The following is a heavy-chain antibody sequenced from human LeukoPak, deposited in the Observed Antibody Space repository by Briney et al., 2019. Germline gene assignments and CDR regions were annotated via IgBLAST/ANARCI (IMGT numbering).Heavy chain of an antibody. CDR3: AKDIQLST. V-gene: IGHV3-23*01. D-gene: IGHD5-24*01. J-gene: IGHJ3*01. CDR2: ISFSGEST. CDR1: GFTFSNSA. Sequence: GGSLRLSCAASGFTFSNSAMTWVRQAPGKGLEWVSLISFSGESTFYAESVEGRLTIARDNSKDSLYLQMNSLRAEDTAIYYCAKDIQLSTWGLGTMVTVSS.